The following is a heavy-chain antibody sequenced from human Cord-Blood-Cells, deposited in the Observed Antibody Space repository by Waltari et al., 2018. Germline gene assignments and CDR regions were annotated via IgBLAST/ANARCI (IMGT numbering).Heavy chain of an antibody. CDR3: ALLAFAVAGNWFDP. D-gene: IGHD6-19*01. CDR2: IKQSAST. CDR1: GGSFSGYY. J-gene: IGHJ5*02. V-gene: IGHV4-34*01. Sequence: QVQLQQWGAGLLKTSETLSLTCAVYGGSFSGYYWRWLRQPPGKGLEWIGEIKQSASTNYSPSRKILVTISVDTSKNQFALKRSSVTAADTAVYYCALLAFAVAGNWFDPWGQGTLVTVSS.